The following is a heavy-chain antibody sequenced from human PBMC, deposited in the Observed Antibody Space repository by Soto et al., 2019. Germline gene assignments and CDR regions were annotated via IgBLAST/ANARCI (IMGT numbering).Heavy chain of an antibody. CDR1: GFTFSSYA. CDR2: ISYDGSNK. V-gene: IGHV3-30-3*01. CDR3: AREGYGDYGDS. J-gene: IGHJ4*02. Sequence: QVQLVESGGGVVQPGRSLRLSCAASGFTFSSYAMHWVRQAPGKGLERVAVISYDGSNKYYADSVKGRFTISRDNSKNPLYLQMNSLRAEDTAVSYCAREGYGDYGDSWGQGTLVIFSS. D-gene: IGHD4-17*01.